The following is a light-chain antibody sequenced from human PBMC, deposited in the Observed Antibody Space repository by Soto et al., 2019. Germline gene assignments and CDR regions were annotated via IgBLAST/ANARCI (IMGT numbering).Light chain of an antibody. CDR2: GAS. CDR3: QQYGSSPKT. CDR1: QSVSSSY. V-gene: IGKV3-20*01. J-gene: IGKJ1*01. Sequence: ESMLTQSPGTLSLSPGERVTLSCRASQSVSSSYLAWYQQKPGQAPRLLIYGASSRATGIPDRFSGSGSGPDFTLTISRLEPEDFAVYYCQQYGSSPKTFGQGTKVEIK.